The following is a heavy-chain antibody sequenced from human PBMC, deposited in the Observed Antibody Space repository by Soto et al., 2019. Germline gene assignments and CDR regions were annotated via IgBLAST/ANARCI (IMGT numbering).Heavy chain of an antibody. V-gene: IGHV1-2*02. J-gene: IGHJ5*02. Sequence: ASVKVSCKASGYTFTGYYMHWVRQAPGQGLEWMGWINPNSGGTNYTQKFQGRVTMTRDTSISTAYMELSRLRSDDTAVYYCARDPPPYYDFWSGYSQMGWFDPWGQGTPVTVSS. CDR2: INPNSGGT. CDR1: GYTFTGYY. D-gene: IGHD3-3*01. CDR3: ARDPPPYYDFWSGYSQMGWFDP.